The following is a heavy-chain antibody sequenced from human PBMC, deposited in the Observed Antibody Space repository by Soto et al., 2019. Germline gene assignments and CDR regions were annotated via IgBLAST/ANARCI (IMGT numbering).Heavy chain of an antibody. V-gene: IGHV3-23*01. D-gene: IGHD1-20*01. CDR1: GFTFSSYA. Sequence: GGSLRLSCAASGFTFSSYAMSWVRQAPGKGLEWVPAISGSGGSTYYADSVKGRFTISRDNSKNTLYLQMNSLRAEDTAVYYCAKDGIGNWNIYYYYGMDVWGQGPTVTV. CDR2: ISGSGGST. CDR3: AKDGIGNWNIYYYYGMDV. J-gene: IGHJ6*02.